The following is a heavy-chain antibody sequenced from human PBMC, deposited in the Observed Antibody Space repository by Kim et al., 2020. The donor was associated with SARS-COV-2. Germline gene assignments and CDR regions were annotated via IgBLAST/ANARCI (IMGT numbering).Heavy chain of an antibody. CDR2: INPSGGST. J-gene: IGHJ5*02. Sequence: ASVKVSCKASGYTFTSYYMHWVRQAPGQGLEWMGIINPSGGSTSYAQKFQGRVTMTRDTSTSTVYMELSSLRSEDTAVYYCAREVQGSSRPWIGIAAAGTGLSGFDPWGQGTLVTVSS. CDR3: AREVQGSSRPWIGIAAAGTGLSGFDP. CDR1: GYTFTSYY. V-gene: IGHV1-46*01. D-gene: IGHD6-13*01.